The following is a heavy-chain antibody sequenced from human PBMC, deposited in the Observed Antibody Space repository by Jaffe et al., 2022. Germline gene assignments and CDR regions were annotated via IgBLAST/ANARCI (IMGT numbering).Heavy chain of an antibody. V-gene: IGHV3-7*01. D-gene: IGHD3-3*01. CDR1: GFTFSSYW. J-gene: IGHJ4*02. CDR3: ARSGYYDFWSGYLDY. CDR2: IKQDGSEK. Sequence: EVQLVESGGGLVQPGGSLRLSCAASGFTFSSYWMSWVRQAPGKGLEWVANIKQDGSEKYYVDSVKGRFTISRDNAKNSLYLQMNSLRAEDTAVYYCARSGYYDFWSGYLDYWGQGTLVTVSS.